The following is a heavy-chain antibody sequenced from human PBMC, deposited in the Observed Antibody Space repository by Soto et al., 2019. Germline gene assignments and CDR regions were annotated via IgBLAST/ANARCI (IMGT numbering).Heavy chain of an antibody. CDR2: ISSSSSYI. J-gene: IGHJ3*02. CDR3: ARGRYCSGGSCSDDHAFDI. Sequence: GGSLRLSCAASGFTFSSYSMNWVRQAPGKGLEWATSISSSSSYIYYADSVKGRFTISRDNAKNSLYLQMNSLRAEDTAVYYCARGRYCSGGSCSDDHAFDIWGQGTMVTVSS. D-gene: IGHD2-15*01. CDR1: GFTFSSYS. V-gene: IGHV3-21*01.